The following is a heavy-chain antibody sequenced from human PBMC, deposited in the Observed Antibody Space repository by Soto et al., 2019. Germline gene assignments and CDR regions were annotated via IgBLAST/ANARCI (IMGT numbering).Heavy chain of an antibody. J-gene: IGHJ4*02. V-gene: IGHV3-20*01. CDR1: GFTFRSYA. CDR3: ARSGYDSVMVYDY. Sequence: PGGSLRLSCAASGFTFRSYAMSWVRQAPGKGLEWVSGINWNGGSTGYADSVKGRFTISRDNAKNSLYLQMNSLRAEDTALYHCARSGYDSVMVYDYWGQGTLVTVSS. CDR2: INWNGGST. D-gene: IGHD5-12*01.